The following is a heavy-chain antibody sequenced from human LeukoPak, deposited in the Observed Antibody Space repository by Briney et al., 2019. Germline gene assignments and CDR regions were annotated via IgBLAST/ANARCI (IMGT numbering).Heavy chain of an antibody. CDR3: ARDGEKQWLGPFDY. D-gene: IGHD6-19*01. CDR2: ISYDGSNK. Sequence: GSLRLSCAASGFTFSSYAMHWVRQASGKGLEWVAVISYDGSNKYYADSVKGRFTISRDNSKNTLYLQMNSLRAEDTAVYYCARDGEKQWLGPFDYWGRGTLVTVSS. V-gene: IGHV3-30*04. J-gene: IGHJ4*02. CDR1: GFTFSSYA.